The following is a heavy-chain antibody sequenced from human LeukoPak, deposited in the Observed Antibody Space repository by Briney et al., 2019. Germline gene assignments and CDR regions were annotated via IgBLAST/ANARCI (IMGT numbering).Heavy chain of an antibody. CDR3: ARDLKLRPGIAVAVDY. Sequence: SETLSLTCTVSGGSISSSSYYWGWIRQPPGKGLEWIGSIYYSGSTYYNPSLKSRVTISVDTSKNQFSLKLSSVTAADTAVYYCARDLKLRPGIAVAVDYWGQGTLVTVSS. J-gene: IGHJ4*02. V-gene: IGHV4-39*07. CDR1: GGSISSSSYY. CDR2: IYYSGST. D-gene: IGHD6-19*01.